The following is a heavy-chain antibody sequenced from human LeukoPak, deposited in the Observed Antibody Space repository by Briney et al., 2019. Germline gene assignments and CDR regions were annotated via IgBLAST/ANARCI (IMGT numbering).Heavy chain of an antibody. CDR1: GGSFSGYY. D-gene: IGHD2-2*01. Sequence: SETLSLTCAVYGGSFSGYYWSWIRQPPGKGLEWIGYIYYSGSTNYNPSLKSRVTISVDTSKNQFSLKLSSVTAADTAVYYCARLLKDIVVVPAAMYYYYYMDVWGKGTTVTVSS. CDR3: ARLLKDIVVVPAAMYYYYYMDV. V-gene: IGHV4-59*08. J-gene: IGHJ6*03. CDR2: IYYSGST.